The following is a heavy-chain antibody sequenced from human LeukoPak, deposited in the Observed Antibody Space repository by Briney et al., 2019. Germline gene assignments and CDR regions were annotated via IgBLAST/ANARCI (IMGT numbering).Heavy chain of an antibody. Sequence: GGSLRPSCAASGFTSSSYWMHWVRQAPGKGLVWVSRINSDGSSTSYADSVKGRFTISRDNAKNTLYLQMNSLRAEDTAVYYCAREVAVAGNWFDPWGQGTLVTVSS. J-gene: IGHJ5*02. CDR1: GFTSSSYW. CDR3: AREVAVAGNWFDP. CDR2: INSDGSST. V-gene: IGHV3-74*01. D-gene: IGHD6-19*01.